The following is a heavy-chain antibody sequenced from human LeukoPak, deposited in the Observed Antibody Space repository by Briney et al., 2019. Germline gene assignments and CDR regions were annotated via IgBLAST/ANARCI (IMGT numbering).Heavy chain of an antibody. CDR2: IYYSGST. CDR1: GGSISSSSYY. Sequence: KPSETLSLTCTVSGGSISSSSYYWGWIRQPPGKGLEWIGSIYYSGSTYYNPSLKSRVTISVDTSKNQFSLKLSSVTAADTAVYYCASYTAMVTGGYDYWGQGTLVTVSP. V-gene: IGHV4-39*01. D-gene: IGHD5-18*01. CDR3: ASYTAMVTGGYDY. J-gene: IGHJ4*02.